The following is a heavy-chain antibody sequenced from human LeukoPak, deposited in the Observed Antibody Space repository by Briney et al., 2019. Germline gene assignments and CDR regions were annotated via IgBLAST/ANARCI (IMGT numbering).Heavy chain of an antibody. Sequence: PSETLSLTCTVSGGSISSYYWSWIRQPPGKGLEWIGEINHSGSTNYNPSLKSRVTISVDTSKNQFSLKLSSVTAADTAVYYCASTSIAARGVFVDYWGQGTLVTVSS. V-gene: IGHV4-34*01. CDR1: GGSISSYY. D-gene: IGHD6-6*01. CDR2: INHSGST. J-gene: IGHJ4*02. CDR3: ASTSIAARGVFVDY.